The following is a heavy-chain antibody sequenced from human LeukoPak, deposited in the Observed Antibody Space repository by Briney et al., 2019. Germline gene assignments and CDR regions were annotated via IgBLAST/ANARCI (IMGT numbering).Heavy chain of an antibody. CDR3: ARERGPDYYDSSGYFLY. J-gene: IGHJ4*02. CDR1: GYTFTSYY. D-gene: IGHD3-22*01. V-gene: IGHV1-46*01. Sequence: GASVKVSCKASGYTFTSYYMHWVRQAPGQGLEWMGIINPSGGSTSYAQKFQGRVTMTRDMSTSTVYMELSSLRSEDTAVYYCARERGPDYYDSSGYFLYWGQGTLVTVSS. CDR2: INPSGGST.